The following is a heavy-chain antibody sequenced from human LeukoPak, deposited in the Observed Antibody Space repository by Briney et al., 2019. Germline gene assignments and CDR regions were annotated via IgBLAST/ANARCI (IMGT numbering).Heavy chain of an antibody. J-gene: IGHJ3*01. CDR1: GASTSAYY. V-gene: IGHV4-59*01. D-gene: IGHD1-26*01. CDR2: SYSGGNA. Sequence: PSETLSLTCTVSGASTSAYYWSWIRQPPGKGLEWIGYSYSGGNANYNPSLKPRVTISIDTSENQFSLRLTSVTAADTAVYFCANFKRGGGYYINAFAVWGQGTLVTISS. CDR3: ANFKRGGGYYINAFAV.